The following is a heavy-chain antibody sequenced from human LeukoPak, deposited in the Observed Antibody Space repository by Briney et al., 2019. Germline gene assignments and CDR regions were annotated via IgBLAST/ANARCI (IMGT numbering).Heavy chain of an antibody. J-gene: IGHJ4*02. CDR3: ARASRLGELSLGY. CDR2: ISDGGRT. D-gene: IGHD3-16*02. Sequence: SETLSLTCTVSGGSVSSGGYYWSWIRQHPQKGLEWIGYISDGGRTYYNPSLMSRLTISVDTSKNQFSLRLTSVTAADTAVYYCARASRLGELSLGYWGQGTLVTVSS. V-gene: IGHV4-31*03. CDR1: GGSVSSGGYY.